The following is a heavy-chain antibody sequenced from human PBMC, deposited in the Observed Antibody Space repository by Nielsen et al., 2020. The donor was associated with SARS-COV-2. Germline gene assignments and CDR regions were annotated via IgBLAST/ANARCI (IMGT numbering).Heavy chain of an antibody. CDR3: ASGVVVVPALDYYYYGMDV. V-gene: IGHV7-4-1*02. D-gene: IGHD2-2*01. Sequence: WVRQAPGQGLEWMGWISTNTGNPTYAQGFTGRFVFSLDTSVSTAYLQISSLKAEDTAVYYCASGVVVVPALDYYYYGMDVWGQGTTVTVSS. CDR2: ISTNTGNP. J-gene: IGHJ6*02.